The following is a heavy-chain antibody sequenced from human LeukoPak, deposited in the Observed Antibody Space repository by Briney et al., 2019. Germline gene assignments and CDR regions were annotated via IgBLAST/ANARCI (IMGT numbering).Heavy chain of an antibody. J-gene: IGHJ4*02. V-gene: IGHV5-51*01. CDR1: GYNFTSYW. D-gene: IGHD1-26*01. CDR2: IYPGDSDT. Sequence: KSLKISCKGSGYNFTSYWIGWVRQMPGKGLEWMGIIYPGDSDTRYSPSLQGQVIISADKSISTAYLQWSSLKASDTAMYYCARHDEWELLDYWGQGTLVTVSS. CDR3: ARHDEWELLDY.